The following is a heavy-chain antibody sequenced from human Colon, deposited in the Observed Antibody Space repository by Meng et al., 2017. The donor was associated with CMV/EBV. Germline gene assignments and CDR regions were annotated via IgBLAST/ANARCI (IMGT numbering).Heavy chain of an antibody. CDR2: IRFDGKDQ. Sequence: GESLKISCAASGFNFNSYGMHWVRQAPGKGLQWVAFIRFDGKDQYYSESVKGRFTISRDNAMSTLYLQMDGLRPDDTAGYYCAKREASASLDYWGQGTLVTVSS. D-gene: IGHD5-24*01. J-gene: IGHJ4*02. V-gene: IGHV3-30*02. CDR1: GFNFNSYG. CDR3: AKREASASLDY.